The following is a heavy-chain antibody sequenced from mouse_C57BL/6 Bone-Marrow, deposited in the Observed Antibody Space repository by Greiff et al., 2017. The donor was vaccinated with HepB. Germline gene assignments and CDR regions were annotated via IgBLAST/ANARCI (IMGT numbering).Heavy chain of an antibody. D-gene: IGHD3-2*02. Sequence: EVKLVESGGGLVKPGGSLKLSCAASGFTFSSYTMSWVRQTPEKRLEWVATISGGGGNTYYPDSVKGRFTISRDNAKNTLYLQMSSLGSEDTALYYCARGETAQATDYWGQGTTLTVSS. CDR2: ISGGGGNT. J-gene: IGHJ2*01. V-gene: IGHV5-9*01. CDR1: GFTFSSYT. CDR3: ARGETAQATDY.